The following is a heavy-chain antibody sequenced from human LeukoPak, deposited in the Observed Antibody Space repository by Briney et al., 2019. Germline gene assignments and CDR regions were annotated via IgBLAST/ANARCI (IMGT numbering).Heavy chain of an antibody. D-gene: IGHD3-10*01. V-gene: IGHV4-4*07. J-gene: IGHJ4*02. CDR2: IYNSGST. CDR3: ARGSMVRGGLDY. Sequence: SETLSLTCTVSGGSISSYYWSWIRQPAGKGPEWIGHIYNSGSTNYNPSLKGRVTMSVATSKNQFSLKLSSVTAADTAVYYCARGSMVRGGLDYWGQGTLVTVSS. CDR1: GGSISSYY.